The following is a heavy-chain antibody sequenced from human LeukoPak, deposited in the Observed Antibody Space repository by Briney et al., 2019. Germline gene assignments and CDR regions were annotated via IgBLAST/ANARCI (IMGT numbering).Heavy chain of an antibody. Sequence: PGRSLRLSCTASGFTFGDHAMTWVRQAPGKGVEWVSFIRSEAYGHTTEYAASVKDRFTITRENSKGIVYLQMNSLKTYYTAKYYCARGPIYLWIYFGMDVWGQGPTVIVSS. CDR2: IRSEAYGHTT. CDR3: ARGPIYLWIYFGMDV. CDR1: GFTFGDHA. D-gene: IGHD3-9*01. J-gene: IGHJ6*02. V-gene: IGHV3-49*04.